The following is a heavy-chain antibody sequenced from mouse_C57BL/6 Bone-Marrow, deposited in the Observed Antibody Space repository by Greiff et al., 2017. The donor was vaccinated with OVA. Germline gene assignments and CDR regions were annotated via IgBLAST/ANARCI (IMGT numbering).Heavy chain of an antibody. Sequence: QVQLPQSGAELARPGASVKLSCKASGYTITSYGISWVKQRTGKGLEWIGEIYPRSGNTYYNETFKGKATLTADKSSSTSYMELRCLTSEDSAVYFCALTQYFDVWGTGTTVTVSS. V-gene: IGHV1-81*01. CDR2: IYPRSGNT. CDR3: ALTQYFDV. D-gene: IGHD4-1*01. CDR1: GYTITSYG. J-gene: IGHJ1*03.